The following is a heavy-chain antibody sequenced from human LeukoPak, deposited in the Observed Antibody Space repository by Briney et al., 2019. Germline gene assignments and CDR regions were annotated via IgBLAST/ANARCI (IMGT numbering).Heavy chain of an antibody. CDR2: INHSGST. CDR3: TRTSPGIPLDF. Sequence: SETLSLTCAVYGGSFSGYYWSWIRQPPGKGLEWIGEINHSGSTNYNPSLKSRVTISVDTSKNQFSLKLSPVTAADTAVYYCTRTSPGIPLDFWGQGTLVTVSS. D-gene: IGHD1-26*01. J-gene: IGHJ4*02. CDR1: GGSFSGYY. V-gene: IGHV4-34*01.